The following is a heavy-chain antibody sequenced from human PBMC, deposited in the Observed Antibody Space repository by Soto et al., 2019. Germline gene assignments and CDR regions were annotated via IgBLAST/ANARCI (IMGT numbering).Heavy chain of an antibody. CDR3: ARADRTLVTSYSLDV. D-gene: IGHD2-21*02. J-gene: IGHJ6*02. CDR2: INHSGTI. V-gene: IGHV4-38-2*01. Sequence: SETLSLTCAVSGYSISSGYYWGWIRQPPGKGLEWIGEINHSGTINFNPSLKSRLTISLDTSKKHFSLKLSSVTDADTAAYYCARADRTLVTSYSLDVWGQGTTVTVSS. CDR1: GYSISSGYY.